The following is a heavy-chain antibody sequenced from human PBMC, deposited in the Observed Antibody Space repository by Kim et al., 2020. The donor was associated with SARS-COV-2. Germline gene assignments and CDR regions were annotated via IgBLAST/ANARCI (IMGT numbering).Heavy chain of an antibody. CDR3: ARDGSRYDFWSGYYRGGEGYFDY. D-gene: IGHD3-3*01. CDR2: IKQDGSEK. J-gene: IGHJ4*02. Sequence: GGSLRLSCAASGFTFSSYWMSWVRQAPGKGLEWVANIKQDGSEKYYVDSVKGRFTISRDNAKNSLYLQMNSLRAEDTAVYYCARDGSRYDFWSGYYRGGEGYFDYWGQGTLVTVSS. V-gene: IGHV3-7*01. CDR1: GFTFSSYW.